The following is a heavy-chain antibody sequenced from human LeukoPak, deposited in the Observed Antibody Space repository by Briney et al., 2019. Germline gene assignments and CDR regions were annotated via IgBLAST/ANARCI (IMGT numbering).Heavy chain of an antibody. D-gene: IGHD5-18*01. J-gene: IGHJ4*02. Sequence: ETLSLTCTVSGGSISSGGYYWSWIRQAPGKGLEWVSSISSSSSYIYYADSVKGRFTISRDNAKNSLYLQMNSLRAEDTAVYYCARDGGYSYGYGLDYWGQGTLVTVSS. CDR1: GGSISSGGYY. V-gene: IGHV3-21*01. CDR2: ISSSSSYI. CDR3: ARDGGYSYGYGLDY.